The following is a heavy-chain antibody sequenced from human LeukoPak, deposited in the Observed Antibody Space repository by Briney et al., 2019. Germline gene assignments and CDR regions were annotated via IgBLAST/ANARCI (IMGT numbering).Heavy chain of an antibody. Sequence: PSETLSLTGAVDGGSFSGYCWGWIRQPPGKGLEWRGKINHGGSTNYNPSLKSGVTISVDTSKNQFSLKLSSVTAADTAVYYCARGGAGYSYGKHWFDPWGQGTLVTVSS. CDR2: INHGGST. CDR1: GGSFSGYC. V-gene: IGHV4-34*01. J-gene: IGHJ5*02. D-gene: IGHD5-18*01. CDR3: ARGGAGYSYGKHWFDP.